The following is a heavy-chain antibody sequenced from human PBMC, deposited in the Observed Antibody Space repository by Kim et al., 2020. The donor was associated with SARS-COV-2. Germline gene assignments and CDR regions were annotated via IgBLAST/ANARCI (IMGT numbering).Heavy chain of an antibody. CDR1: GGSISSYY. V-gene: IGHV4-59*08. J-gene: IGHJ4*02. CDR3: ARTYYDILTGYYHPYYFDS. Sequence: SETLSLTCTVSGGSISSYYWSWIRQPPGKGLEWIGYIYYSGSTNYNPSLKSRVTISVDTSKNQFSLKLSSVTAADTAVYYCARTYYDILTGYYHPYYFDSWGQGTLVTVSS. D-gene: IGHD3-9*01. CDR2: IYYSGST.